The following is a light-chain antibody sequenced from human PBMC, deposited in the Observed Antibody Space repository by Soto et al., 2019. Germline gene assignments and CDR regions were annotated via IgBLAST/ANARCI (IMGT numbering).Light chain of an antibody. CDR2: DAS. CDR1: QSVSSY. J-gene: IGKJ1*01. Sequence: MVLTQSPANRSLSPGERATLSCRASQSVSSYLAWYQQKPGQAPRLLIYDASNRATGIPARFSGSVSGTDGTLTISSLEPEDGSVYYGQQRSNWPWTFGQGTKVDIK. V-gene: IGKV3-11*01. CDR3: QQRSNWPWT.